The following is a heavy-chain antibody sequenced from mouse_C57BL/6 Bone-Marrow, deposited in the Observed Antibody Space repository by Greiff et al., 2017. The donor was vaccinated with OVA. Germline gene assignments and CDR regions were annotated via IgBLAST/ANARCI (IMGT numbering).Heavy chain of an antibody. CDR3: TYYDYDAWFAY. J-gene: IGHJ3*01. CDR2: IRLKSDNYAT. D-gene: IGHD2-4*01. V-gene: IGHV6-3*01. Sequence: EVMLVESGGGLVQPGGSMKLSCVASGFTFSNYWMNWVRQSPEKGLEWVAQIRLKSDNYATHYAESVKGRFTISRDDSKSSVYLQMNNLRAEDTGIYYCTYYDYDAWFAYWGQGTLVTVSA. CDR1: GFTFSNYW.